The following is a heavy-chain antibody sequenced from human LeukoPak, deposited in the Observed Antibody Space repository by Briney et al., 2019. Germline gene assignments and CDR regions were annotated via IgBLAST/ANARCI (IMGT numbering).Heavy chain of an antibody. CDR3: ARAIRTLANKDY. Sequence: GSVKVSCKASGYTFTGYYMHGVRQAPGQGLGWMGWINPNSGGTNYAQKFQGRVTMTRDTSISTAYMELSRLRSDATAVYYCARAIRTLANKDYWGQGTLVTVSS. V-gene: IGHV1-2*02. J-gene: IGHJ4*02. D-gene: IGHD1/OR15-1a*01. CDR1: GYTFTGYY. CDR2: INPNSGGT.